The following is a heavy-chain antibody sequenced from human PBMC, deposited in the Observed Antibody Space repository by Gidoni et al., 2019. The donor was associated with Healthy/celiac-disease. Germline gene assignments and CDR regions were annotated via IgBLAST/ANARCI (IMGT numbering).Heavy chain of an antibody. D-gene: IGHD6-19*01. Sequence: QVQLVESGGGVVQPGRSRRISCAASGFTFSSYGMHWVRQAPGTGLEWVAVIWYDGSNKYYADSVKGRFTISRDNSKNTLYLQMNSLRAEDTAVYYCARESYSSGSPGDDAFDIWGQGTMVTVSS. CDR2: IWYDGSNK. V-gene: IGHV3-33*01. CDR3: ARESYSSGSPGDDAFDI. CDR1: GFTFSSYG. J-gene: IGHJ3*02.